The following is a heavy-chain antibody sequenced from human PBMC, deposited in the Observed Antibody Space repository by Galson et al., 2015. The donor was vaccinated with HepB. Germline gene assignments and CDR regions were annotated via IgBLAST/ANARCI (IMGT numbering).Heavy chain of an antibody. J-gene: IGHJ6*02. V-gene: IGHV3-30*18. CDR3: AKSVAVVPAAKEVRYGMDV. CDR2: ISYDGGKI. CDR1: RFTFSRYG. Sequence: SLRLSCAASRFTFSRYGMHWVRQAPGKGLEWVAVISYDGGKISYADSVKGRFTISRDNSKSTLYLQMNSLRAGDTAVYYCAKSVAVVPAAKEVRYGMDVWGQGTTVTVSS. D-gene: IGHD2-2*01.